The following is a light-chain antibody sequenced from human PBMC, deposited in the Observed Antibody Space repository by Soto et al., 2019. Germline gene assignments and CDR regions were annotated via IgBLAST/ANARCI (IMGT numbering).Light chain of an antibody. V-gene: IGLV2-23*01. Sequence: SVLTQPASVSGSPVQSITISCTGTSSDVGSYNLVSWYQQHPGKAPKLMIYEGSKRPSGVSNRFSGSKSGNTASLTISGLQAEEEADYCCCSYAGSSTSVFGTGTKVPVL. J-gene: IGLJ1*01. CDR2: EGS. CDR3: CSYAGSSTSV. CDR1: SSDVGSYNL.